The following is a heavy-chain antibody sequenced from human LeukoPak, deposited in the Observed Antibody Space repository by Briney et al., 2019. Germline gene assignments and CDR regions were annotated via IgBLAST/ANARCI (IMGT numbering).Heavy chain of an antibody. CDR2: ISDDGRGK. V-gene: IGHV3-30*18. CDR3: AKRPSDYGDYVSYFDY. Sequence: GGSLRLSCAASGFSFISYGMHWVRQAPGKGLEWVGVISDDGRGKDYADSVKGRFTISRDNSKDTLYLQMNSLRAEDTAVYYCAKRPSDYGDYVSYFDYWGRGTLVTVSS. CDR1: GFSFISYG. D-gene: IGHD4-17*01. J-gene: IGHJ4*02.